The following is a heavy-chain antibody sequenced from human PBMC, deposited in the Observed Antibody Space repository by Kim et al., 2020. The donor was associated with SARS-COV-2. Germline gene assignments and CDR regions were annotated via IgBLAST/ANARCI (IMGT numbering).Heavy chain of an antibody. Sequence: ASVKVSCKASGYTFTSYDINWVRQATGQGLEWMGWMNPNSGNTGYAQKFQGRVTMTRNTSISTAYMELSSLRSEDTAVYYCARGFALQNPGGHYYYYYYMDVWGKWTTVTVSS. CDR1: GYTFTSYD. J-gene: IGHJ6*03. CDR2: MNPNSGNT. D-gene: IGHD1-1*01. V-gene: IGHV1-8*01. CDR3: ARGFALQNPGGHYYYYYYMDV.